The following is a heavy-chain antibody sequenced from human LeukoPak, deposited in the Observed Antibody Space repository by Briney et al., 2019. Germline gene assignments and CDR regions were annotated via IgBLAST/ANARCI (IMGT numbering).Heavy chain of an antibody. CDR3: ARDYYDSGNNWFDP. CDR1: GGSISSYY. J-gene: IGHJ5*02. Sequence: SETLSLTCTVSGGSISSYYWSWIRQPPGKGLEWIGYIYYSGGTNYNPSLKSRVTISVDTSKNQFSLKLSSVTAADTAIYYCARDYYDSGNNWFDPWGQGTLVTVSS. CDR2: IYYSGGT. D-gene: IGHD3-10*01. V-gene: IGHV4-59*12.